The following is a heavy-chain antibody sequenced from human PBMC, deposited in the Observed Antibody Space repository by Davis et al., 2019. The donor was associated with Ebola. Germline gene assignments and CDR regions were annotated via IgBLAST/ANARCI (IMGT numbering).Heavy chain of an antibody. J-gene: IGHJ3*02. CDR3: AKDTSNIWFDI. Sequence: SLKISCAASGFTFSSYTLHWVRQAPGKGLEWVAVISYDGDNNYHADSVQGRFTISRDNSKNTLYLQMNGLRVEDTAIYYCAKDTSNIWFDIWGQGTMVTVSS. D-gene: IGHD1-26*01. V-gene: IGHV3-30*04. CDR1: GFTFSSYT. CDR2: ISYDGDNN.